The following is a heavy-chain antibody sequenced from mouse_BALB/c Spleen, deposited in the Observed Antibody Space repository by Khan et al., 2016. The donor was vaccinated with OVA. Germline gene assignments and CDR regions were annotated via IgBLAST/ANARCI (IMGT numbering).Heavy chain of an antibody. J-gene: IGHJ2*01. CDR2: IWSSGIT. Sequence: QVQLKQSGPGLVQPSQSLSITCTVSGFSLTNYGVHWVRQSPGKGLEWLGVIWSSGITDYNATFMSRLSISREISKSQVFFKMNSLQANDTGIYYCARNRNGCFDYWVQGTTLTGSS. CDR3: ARNRNGCFDY. V-gene: IGHV2-2*02. D-gene: IGHD2-2*01. CDR1: GFSLTNYG.